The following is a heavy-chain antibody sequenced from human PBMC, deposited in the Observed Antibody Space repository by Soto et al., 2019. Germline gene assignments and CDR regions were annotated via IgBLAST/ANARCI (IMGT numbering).Heavy chain of an antibody. CDR2: IIPIFGTA. V-gene: IGHV1-69*06. CDR1: GGTFSSYA. D-gene: IGHD3-10*01. Sequence: QVQLVQSGAEVKKPGSSVKVSCKASGGTFSSYAISWVRQAPGQGLEWMGGIIPIFGTAKYAQKFQGRVTITADKSTSTAYMELSSLRSEDTAVYYCARENSTTSITMVRGVMDVWGQGTTVTVSS. J-gene: IGHJ6*02. CDR3: ARENSTTSITMVRGVMDV.